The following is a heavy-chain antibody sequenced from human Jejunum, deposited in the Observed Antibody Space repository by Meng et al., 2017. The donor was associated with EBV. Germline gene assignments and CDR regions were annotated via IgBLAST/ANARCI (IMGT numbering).Heavy chain of an antibody. Sequence: GQVLGSGGGLVTPVGSLRLSCVASGFTFSNAWMSWVRQAPGKGLEWVGRIKRKIDGEATDYAAPVKGRFTISRDDSKNTVYLQMNSLKTEDTAVYYCFDHAYWGQGTLVTVSS. CDR3: FDHAY. CDR1: GFTFSNAW. J-gene: IGHJ4*02. CDR2: IKRKIDGEAT. V-gene: IGHV3-15*01.